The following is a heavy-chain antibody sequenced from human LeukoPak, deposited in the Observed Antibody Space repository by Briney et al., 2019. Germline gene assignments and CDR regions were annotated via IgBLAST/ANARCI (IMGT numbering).Heavy chain of an antibody. CDR2: ISSSGSTI. CDR1: GFTFSDYY. D-gene: IGHD5-18*01. Sequence: GGSLRLSCAASGFTFSDYYMSWILLAPGKGLEWVSYISSSGSTIYYADSVKGRFTISRDNAKNSLYLQMNSLRAEDTAVYYCARDRDVDTAMVLFDPWGQGTLVTVSS. J-gene: IGHJ5*02. CDR3: ARDRDVDTAMVLFDP. V-gene: IGHV3-11*01.